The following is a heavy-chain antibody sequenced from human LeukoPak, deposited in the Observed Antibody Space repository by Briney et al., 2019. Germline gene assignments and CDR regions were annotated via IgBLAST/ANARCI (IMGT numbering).Heavy chain of an antibody. D-gene: IGHD2-8*01. CDR1: GFTFSHYP. CDR3: AKDTEGVRGNFLFEY. Sequence: GGSLRLSCAASGFTFSHYPMSWVRQAPGHGLEWVAAISTDTATYGADSIYGLFTISRDNSWNTLYLQMNGLRAEDTAVYYCAKDTEGVRGNFLFEYWGQGTLVTVSS. J-gene: IGHJ4*02. V-gene: IGHV3-23*01. CDR2: ISTDTAT.